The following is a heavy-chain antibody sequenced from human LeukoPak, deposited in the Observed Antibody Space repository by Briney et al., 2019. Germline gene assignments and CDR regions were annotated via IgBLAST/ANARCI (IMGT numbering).Heavy chain of an antibody. CDR2: ISYDGSNK. Sequence: GSLRLSCAASGFTFSSYGMHWVRQAPGKGLEWVAVISYDGSNKYYADSVKGRFTISRDNSKNTLYLQMNSLRAEDTAVYYCAKDNSPYCGGDCYVASDYWGQGTLVTVSS. CDR1: GFTFSSYG. CDR3: AKDNSPYCGGDCYVASDY. J-gene: IGHJ4*02. V-gene: IGHV3-30*18. D-gene: IGHD2-21*02.